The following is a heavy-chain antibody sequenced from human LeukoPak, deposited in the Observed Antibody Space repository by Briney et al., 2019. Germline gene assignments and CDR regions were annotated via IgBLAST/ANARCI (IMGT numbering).Heavy chain of an antibody. CDR1: GFTFSSYG. D-gene: IGHD3-10*01. V-gene: IGHV3-33*01. Sequence: PGGSLRLSCAASGFTFSSYGMHWVRQAPGKGLEWVAVIWYDGSNKYYADSVKGRFTISRDNSKNTLYLQMNSLRAEDTAVYYCARAGPYYYGSRSYYNNYWGQGTLVTVSS. J-gene: IGHJ4*02. CDR3: ARAGPYYYGSRSYYNNY. CDR2: IWYDGSNK.